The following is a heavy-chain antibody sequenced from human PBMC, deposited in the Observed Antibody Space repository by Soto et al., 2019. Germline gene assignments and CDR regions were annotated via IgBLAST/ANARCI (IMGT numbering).Heavy chain of an antibody. D-gene: IGHD1-26*01. CDR1: GGSFSGYY. V-gene: IGHV4-34*01. J-gene: IGHJ6*02. CDR2: INHSGST. Sequence: SETLSLTCAVYGGSFSGYYWSWIRQPPGKGLEWIGEINHSGSTNYNPSLKSRVTISVDTSKNQFSLKLSSVTAADTAVYYCAGPGPRVGAYYYYGMDVWGQGTTVTVSS. CDR3: AGPGPRVGAYYYYGMDV.